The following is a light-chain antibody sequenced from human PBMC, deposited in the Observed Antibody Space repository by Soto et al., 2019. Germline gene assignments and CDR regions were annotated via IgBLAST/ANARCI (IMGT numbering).Light chain of an antibody. Sequence: EIGLTQSPVSLSFAPCERATLSCSSIQIITYGYLAWYQHKPGQAPRLLIFGPSSRASGIPDRFSGGGSGTDFTLTIGRLEPEDFAVYYCQQYLITPWTFGQGTKVDIK. CDR2: GPS. V-gene: IGKV3-20*01. CDR3: QQYLITPWT. J-gene: IGKJ1*01. CDR1: QIITYGY.